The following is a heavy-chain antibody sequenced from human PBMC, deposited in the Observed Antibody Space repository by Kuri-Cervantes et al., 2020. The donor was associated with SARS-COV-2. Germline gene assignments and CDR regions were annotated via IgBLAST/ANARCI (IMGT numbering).Heavy chain of an antibody. V-gene: IGHV4-61*09. CDR1: GGSIISGSSH. CDR3: ARETNYYDSSGYYGGRVIDY. D-gene: IGHD3-22*01. J-gene: IGHJ4*02. CDR2: IYTSGST. Sequence: SETLSLTCTVSGGSIISGSSHWSWIRQPAGKGPEWIGYIYTSGSTNYNPSLKSRVTISVDTSKNQFSLKLSSVTAADTAVYYCARETNYYDSSGYYGGRVIDYWGQGTLVTVSS.